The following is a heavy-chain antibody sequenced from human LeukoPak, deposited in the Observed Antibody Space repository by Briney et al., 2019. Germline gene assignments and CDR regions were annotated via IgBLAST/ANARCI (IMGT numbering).Heavy chain of an antibody. D-gene: IGHD6-6*01. CDR1: GGTFSSYA. CDR3: ARDSIAANGYYYCMDV. J-gene: IGHJ6*03. V-gene: IGHV1-69*06. CDR2: IIPIFGTA. Sequence: GASVKVSCKASGGTFSSYAISWMRQAPGQGLEWMGGIIPIFGTANYAQKFQGRVTITADKSTSTAYMELSSLRSEDTAVYYCARDSIAANGYYYCMDVWGKGTTVTVSS.